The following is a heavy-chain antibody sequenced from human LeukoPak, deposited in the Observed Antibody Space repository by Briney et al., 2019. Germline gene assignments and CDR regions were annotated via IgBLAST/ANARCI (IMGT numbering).Heavy chain of an antibody. CDR3: AKVGQWLVPGDY. V-gene: IGHV3-30*18. J-gene: IGHJ4*02. CDR2: ISYDGSNK. D-gene: IGHD6-19*01. CDR1: GFTFSSYG. Sequence: GGSLRLSCAAAGFTFSSYGMHWVRQAPGKGLEWVAVISYDGSNKYYADSVKGRLTISRDNSKNTLYLQMNSLRAEDTAVYYCAKVGQWLVPGDYWGQGTLVTVSS.